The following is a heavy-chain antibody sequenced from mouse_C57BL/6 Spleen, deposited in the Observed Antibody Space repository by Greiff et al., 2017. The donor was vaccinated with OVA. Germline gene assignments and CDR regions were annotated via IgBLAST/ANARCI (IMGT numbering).Heavy chain of an antibody. J-gene: IGHJ3*01. CDR2: IHPNSGST. CDR3: AREEDGYYGGIAY. D-gene: IGHD2-3*01. CDR1: GYTFTSYW. Sequence: QVQLQQPGAELVKPGASVKLSCKASGYTFTSYWMHWVKQRPGQGLEWIGMIHPNSGSTNYNEKFKSKATLTVEQSSSTAYMQLSSLTSEDSAVYDSAREEDGYYGGIAYWGQGTLVTVSA. V-gene: IGHV1-64*01.